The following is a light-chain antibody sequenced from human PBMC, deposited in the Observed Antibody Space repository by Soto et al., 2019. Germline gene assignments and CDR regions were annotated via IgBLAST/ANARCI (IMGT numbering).Light chain of an antibody. CDR3: QTWSTDIRV. Sequence: QPVLTQPPSASASLGASVKLTCTLSSGHNSYAIAWHQQQPEKGPRYLMKLNSDGSHSKGDGIPDRFSGSSSGAERYLTISSLQSEEEADYYCQTWSTDIRVFGGGTNLTVL. J-gene: IGLJ3*02. CDR1: SGHNSYA. V-gene: IGLV4-69*01. CDR2: LNSDGSH.